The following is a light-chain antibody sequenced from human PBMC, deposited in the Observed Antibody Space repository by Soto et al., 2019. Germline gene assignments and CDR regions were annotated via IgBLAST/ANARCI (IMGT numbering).Light chain of an antibody. J-gene: IGKJ2*01. V-gene: IGKV3-11*01. CDR2: DAS. CDR1: QSISSY. Sequence: VLTQSPATLSLSPGESATLSCRANQSISSYLTWYQQKPGQAPRLIIFDASNRAPGIPARFRGSGSGTDFTLSITSLETEDFGVYYCQQFGSSIPHTFGQGTKLEIK. CDR3: QQFGSSIPHT.